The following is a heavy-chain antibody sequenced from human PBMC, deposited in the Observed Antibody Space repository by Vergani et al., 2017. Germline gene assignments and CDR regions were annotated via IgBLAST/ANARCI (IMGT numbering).Heavy chain of an antibody. Sequence: EVQVVESGGGLVQPGGSLRLSCAASGFTFSTYWMIWVRQAPGKGLEWVANIKQDGNEKYYVDSVKGRFTISRDYAKNSLYLHMNSLRADDTAVYYCVDYLWSGYYFDYWGQGTLVTVSS. CDR3: VDYLWSGYYFDY. V-gene: IGHV3-7*03. CDR2: IKQDGNEK. D-gene: IGHD3-3*01. J-gene: IGHJ4*02. CDR1: GFTFSTYW.